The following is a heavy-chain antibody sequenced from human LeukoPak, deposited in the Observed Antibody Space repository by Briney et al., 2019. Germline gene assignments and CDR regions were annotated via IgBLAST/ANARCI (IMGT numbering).Heavy chain of an antibody. J-gene: IGHJ4*02. CDR2: IYHSGST. D-gene: IGHD3-22*01. V-gene: IGHV4-38-2*02. CDR3: ARQLYDSSGYSDY. Sequence: SETLSLTCTVSGYSISSGYYWVWIRQSPGKGLEWIASIYHSGSTYYNPSLKSRVTISVDTSKNQFSLKLSSVTAADTAVYYCARQLYDSSGYSDYWGQGTLVTVSS. CDR1: GYSISSGYY.